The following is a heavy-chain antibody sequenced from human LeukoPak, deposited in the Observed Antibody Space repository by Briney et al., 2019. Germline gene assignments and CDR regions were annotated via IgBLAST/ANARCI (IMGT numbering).Heavy chain of an antibody. CDR3: ARGVYNYYYMDV. Sequence: PSETLPLTCTVSDASMSSHYWIWVRQPPGRGLEWIGYVFSTGDTTYSPSLKSRVTISVDMSENQFSLKLNSVTAADTAVYYCARGVYNYYYMDVWGRGATVTVSS. J-gene: IGHJ6*03. V-gene: IGHV4-59*11. CDR1: DASMSSHY. CDR2: VFSTGDT.